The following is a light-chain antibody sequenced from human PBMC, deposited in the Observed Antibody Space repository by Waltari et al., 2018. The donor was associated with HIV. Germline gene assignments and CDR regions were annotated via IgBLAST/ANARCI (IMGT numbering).Light chain of an antibody. J-gene: IGLJ3*02. V-gene: IGLV1-44*01. CDR1: SSNIGANT. Sequence: QSVLTQPPSASGTPGQRVTISCSGSSSNIGANTVNWYQRLPGTAPKLLSYSNNQRPSGVPARFSGSKSGTSASLAISGLQSDDEADYYCAAWDDSLNGGWMFGGGTKLTVL. CDR3: AAWDDSLNGGWM. CDR2: SNN.